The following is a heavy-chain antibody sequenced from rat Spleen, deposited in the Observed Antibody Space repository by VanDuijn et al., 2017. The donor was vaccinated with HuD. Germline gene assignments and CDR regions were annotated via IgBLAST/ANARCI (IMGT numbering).Heavy chain of an antibody. J-gene: IGHJ3*01. D-gene: IGHD1-2*01. CDR1: GFTFNNYW. CDR2: ITNTGGST. V-gene: IGHV5-31*01. Sequence: EVQLVESGGGLVQPGRSLKLSCVASGFTFNNYWMTWIRQAPGKGLEWVASITNTGGSTSYPDSVKGRFTISRDNAKSTLYLQMDSLRSEDTATYYCTTRPYYSSLNWFPYWGQGTLVTVSS. CDR3: TTRPYYSSLNWFPY.